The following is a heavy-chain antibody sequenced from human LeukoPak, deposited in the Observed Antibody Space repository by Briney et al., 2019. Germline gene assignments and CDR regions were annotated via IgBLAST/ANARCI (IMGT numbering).Heavy chain of an antibody. CDR3: ARGGDYGDLRYFDY. CDR2: IYYRGST. J-gene: IGHJ4*02. V-gene: IGHV4-59*01. CDR1: GGSINNYY. D-gene: IGHD4-17*01. Sequence: SVTLSLTCTVSGGSINNYYWSWIRQPPGKGLEWIGYIYYRGSTNYNPSLKSRVTFSVDTSKNQFSLKLNSVTAADTAVYYCARGGDYGDLRYFDYWGQGTLVTVSS.